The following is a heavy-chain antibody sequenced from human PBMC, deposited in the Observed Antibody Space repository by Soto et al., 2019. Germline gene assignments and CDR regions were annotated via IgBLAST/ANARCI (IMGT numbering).Heavy chain of an antibody. CDR2: IKEEGSEK. Sequence: EVQLVESGGGLVQPGGSLRLSCAASGFTFSSYWMNWVRQAPGKGLEWVANIKEEGSEKNYVDSVKGRFIISRDNAKESLLLQMNSLRAEDTAVYYCARGQYGGKGYWGQGTLVTVSS. CDR1: GFTFSSYW. CDR3: ARGQYGGKGY. J-gene: IGHJ4*02. V-gene: IGHV3-7*03. D-gene: IGHD2-15*01.